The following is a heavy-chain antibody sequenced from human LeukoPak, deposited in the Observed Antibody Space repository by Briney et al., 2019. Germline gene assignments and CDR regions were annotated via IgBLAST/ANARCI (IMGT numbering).Heavy chain of an antibody. D-gene: IGHD6-13*01. CDR1: GFTFSSYW. J-gene: IGHJ4*02. CDR3: ARDHQIAAAVYYFDY. V-gene: IGHV3-30*03. CDR2: IADDGRDK. Sequence: PGGSLRLSCAASGFTFSSYWMSWVRQAPGKGLEWVAVIADDGRDKHYADSAKGRFTISRDNSKTTLYLEMNSLRSEDTAVYYCARDHQIAAAVYYFDYWGQGTLVTVSS.